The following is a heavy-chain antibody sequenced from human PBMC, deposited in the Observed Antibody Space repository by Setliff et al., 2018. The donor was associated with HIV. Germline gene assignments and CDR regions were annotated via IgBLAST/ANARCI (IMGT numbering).Heavy chain of an antibody. CDR1: AFTFDSYT. CDR3: SRSQGIGNYYMDD. Sequence: PGGSLRLSCAASAFTFDSYTMSWVRQAPGKGLEWVSSISSGSSFIHYADSVKGRFTIPRDNAKNSLYLQMNSLRAEDTAVYYCSRSQGIGNYYMDDWGTGTTVTVSS. CDR2: ISSGSSFI. D-gene: IGHD3-10*01. J-gene: IGHJ6*03. V-gene: IGHV3-21*01.